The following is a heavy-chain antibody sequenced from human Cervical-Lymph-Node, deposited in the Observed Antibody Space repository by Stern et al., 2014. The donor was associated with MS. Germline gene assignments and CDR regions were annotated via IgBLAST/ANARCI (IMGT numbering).Heavy chain of an antibody. D-gene: IGHD3-22*01. CDR1: GGSISTYY. V-gene: IGHV4-59*01. J-gene: IGHJ3*02. CDR3: ARRDYYDTSTYYDDAFDI. CDR2: ISYSGDP. Sequence: VQLQESGPGLVKASETLSLTCTVSGGSISTYYWTWIRQPPGKGLEWIGDISYSGDPNYNPSLKSRVTLSVDTSKNQFSLKLSSVTAADTAVYYCARRDYYDTSTYYDDAFDIWGQGTMVTVSS.